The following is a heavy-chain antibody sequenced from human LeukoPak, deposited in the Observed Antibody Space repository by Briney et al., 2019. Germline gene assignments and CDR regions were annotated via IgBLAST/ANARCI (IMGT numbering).Heavy chain of an antibody. CDR3: ARENTLGWFDP. CDR1: GYFISSGYY. D-gene: IGHD7-27*01. CDR2: IFHSGST. J-gene: IGHJ5*02. V-gene: IGHV4-38-2*02. Sequence: SETLSLTCTVSGYFISSGYYWGWIRQPPGKGLGWIGSIFHSGSTYDNPSLKSRVTISIDTSKNQFSLKLRSVTAADTAVYYCARENTLGWFDPWGQGTLVTVSS.